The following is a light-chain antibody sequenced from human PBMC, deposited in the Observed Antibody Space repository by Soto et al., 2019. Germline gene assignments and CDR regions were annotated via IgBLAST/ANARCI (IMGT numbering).Light chain of an antibody. CDR2: DAS. CDR3: QQYNSYSWT. J-gene: IGKJ1*01. Sequence: DIQMTQSPSTLYASVGDRVTITCRASQSISSWVAWYQQKPGKAPKLLIYDASSLESGVPSRFSGSGSGTEFTLTISSLQPDHFATYYCQQYNSYSWTFGQGTKVEIK. V-gene: IGKV1-5*01. CDR1: QSISSW.